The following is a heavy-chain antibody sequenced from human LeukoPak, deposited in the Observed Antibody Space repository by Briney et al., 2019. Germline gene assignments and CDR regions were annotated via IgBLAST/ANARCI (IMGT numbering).Heavy chain of an antibody. V-gene: IGHV3-74*01. J-gene: IGHJ4*02. Sequence: PGGSLRLSCAASGFTFSSYWMHWVRQAPGKGLVWVSRINSDGSSTSCADSVKGRFTISRDNAKNTLYLQMNSLRAEDTAVYYCARVYDVKWGGFDYCGQGTLVTVSS. CDR3: ARVYDVKWGGFDY. D-gene: IGHD3-16*01. CDR1: GFTFSSYW. CDR2: INSDGSST.